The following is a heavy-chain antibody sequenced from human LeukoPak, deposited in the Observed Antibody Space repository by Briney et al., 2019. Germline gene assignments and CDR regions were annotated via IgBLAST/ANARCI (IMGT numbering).Heavy chain of an antibody. CDR1: GFTFSDYY. J-gene: IGHJ6*02. CDR3: ARDIGYCSSTSCYWHYYYGMDV. D-gene: IGHD2-2*03. V-gene: IGHV3-11*01. Sequence: GGSLRLSCAASGFTFSDYYMSWIRQAPGKGLEWVSYISSSGSTIDYADSVKGRFTISRDNAKNSLYLQMNSLRAEDTAVYYCARDIGYCSSTSCYWHYYYGMDVWGQGTTVTVSS. CDR2: ISSSGSTI.